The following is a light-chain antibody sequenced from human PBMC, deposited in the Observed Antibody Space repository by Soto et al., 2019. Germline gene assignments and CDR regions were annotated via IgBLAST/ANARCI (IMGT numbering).Light chain of an antibody. Sequence: IVLTQSPGTLSLSPGERTTLSCRASQSISRYLAWYQQKPGQGPRLLIYGASSRATGTPDRFSGSGSGTDFTLTINRLEPEDFAVYYCQQRSSWPPPTFGGGTKVEI. CDR3: QQRSSWPPPT. V-gene: IGKV3D-20*02. J-gene: IGKJ4*01. CDR2: GAS. CDR1: QSISRY.